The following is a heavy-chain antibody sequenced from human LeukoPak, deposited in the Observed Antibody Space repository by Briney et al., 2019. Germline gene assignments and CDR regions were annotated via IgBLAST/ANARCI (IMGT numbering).Heavy chain of an antibody. D-gene: IGHD4-11*01. J-gene: IGHJ4*02. CDR3: VRDQKVTPNLFDY. Sequence: SETLSLTCTVSGGSISSGGYYWSWIRQHPGKGLEWIGYIYYSGSTYYNPSLKSRVTISVDTSKNQFSLKLSSVTAADTAVYYCVRDQKVTPNLFDYWGQGTLVTVSS. CDR1: GGSISSGGYY. CDR2: IYYSGST. V-gene: IGHV4-31*03.